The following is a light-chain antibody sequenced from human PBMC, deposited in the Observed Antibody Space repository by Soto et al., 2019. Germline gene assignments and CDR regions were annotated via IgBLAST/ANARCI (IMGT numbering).Light chain of an antibody. J-gene: IGLJ2*01. V-gene: IGLV2-11*01. Sequence: QSALTQPRSVSGSPGQSVTISCTGTERDVGNYNYVSWYQQHPGKAPKVIIYDVTKRPAGVPGRFSGSKSGSTASLIISGLQSEDEATYYCSSYAGRQRLFGGGTKLTVL. CDR3: SSYAGRQRL. CDR1: ERDVGNYNY. CDR2: DVT.